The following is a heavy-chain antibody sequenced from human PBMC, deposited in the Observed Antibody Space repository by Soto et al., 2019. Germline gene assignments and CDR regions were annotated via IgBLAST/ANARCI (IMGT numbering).Heavy chain of an antibody. Sequence: QVQLVESGGGVVQPGRSLRLSCAASGFTFSSYAMHWVRKAPGKGLEWVAVISYDGSNKYYADSVKGRFTISRDNSKNTLYLQMNSLRAEDTAVYYCARDVEEMATITGDYWGQGTLVTVSS. J-gene: IGHJ4*02. CDR3: ARDVEEMATITGDY. V-gene: IGHV3-30-3*01. D-gene: IGHD5-12*01. CDR2: ISYDGSNK. CDR1: GFTFSSYA.